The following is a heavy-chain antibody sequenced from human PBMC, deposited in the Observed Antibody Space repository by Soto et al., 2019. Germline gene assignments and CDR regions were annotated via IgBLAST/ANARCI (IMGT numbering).Heavy chain of an antibody. J-gene: IGHJ5*02. CDR2: IYYSGST. CDR1: GGSISSGGYY. CDR3: ARSSPVVTAP. Sequence: QVQLQESGPGLVKPSQTLSLTCTVSGGSISSGGYYWSWIRQHPGKGLEWIGYIYYSGSTYYNPSPXGXXXIXLDTSRNQFSLKLSSVTAADTAVYYCARSSPVVTAPWGQGTLVTVSS. V-gene: IGHV4-31*03. D-gene: IGHD2-21*02.